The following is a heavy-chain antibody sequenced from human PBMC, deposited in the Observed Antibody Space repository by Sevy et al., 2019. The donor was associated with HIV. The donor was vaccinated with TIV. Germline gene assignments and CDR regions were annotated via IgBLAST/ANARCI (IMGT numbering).Heavy chain of an antibody. CDR1: GGTFSSYA. J-gene: IGHJ6*02. Sequence: ASVKVSCKASGGTFSSYAISWVRQAPGQGLEWMGGIIPIFGTANYAQKFQGRVTITADESTSTAYMELSSLRSEDTAVYHCARRGVDVVVPAAMTYYYYYGMDVWGQGTTVTVSS. V-gene: IGHV1-69*13. D-gene: IGHD2-2*01. CDR2: IIPIFGTA. CDR3: ARRGVDVVVPAAMTYYYYYGMDV.